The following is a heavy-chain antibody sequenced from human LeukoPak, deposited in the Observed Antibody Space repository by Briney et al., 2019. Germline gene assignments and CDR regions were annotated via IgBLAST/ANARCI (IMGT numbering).Heavy chain of an antibody. D-gene: IGHD2-21*01. V-gene: IGHV3-21*01. CDR3: ARDYSNRYYYYYYGMDV. CDR1: GFTFSSYS. J-gene: IGHJ6*02. Sequence: GGSLRLSCAASGFTFSSYSMNWVRQAPGKGLEWVSSISSSSSYIYYADSVKGRFTISRDNAKNSLYLQMNSLRAEDTAVYYCARDYSNRYYYYYYGMDVWGQGTTVTVSS. CDR2: ISSSSSYI.